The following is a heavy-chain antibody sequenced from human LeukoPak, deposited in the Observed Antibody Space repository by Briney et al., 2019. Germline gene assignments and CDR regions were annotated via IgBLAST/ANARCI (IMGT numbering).Heavy chain of an antibody. Sequence: GGPLRLSCAASGFTFSSYGMHWVRQAPGKGLEWVAVISYDGSNKYYADSVKGRFTISRDNSKNTLYLQMNSLRAEDTAVYYCAKDHGHFDYWGQGTLVTVSS. CDR3: AKDHGHFDY. CDR1: GFTFSSYG. V-gene: IGHV3-30*18. D-gene: IGHD3/OR15-3a*01. J-gene: IGHJ4*02. CDR2: ISYDGSNK.